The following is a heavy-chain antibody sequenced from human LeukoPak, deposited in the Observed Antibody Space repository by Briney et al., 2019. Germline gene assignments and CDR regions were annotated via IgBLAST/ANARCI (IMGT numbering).Heavy chain of an antibody. CDR1: GGSISSHY. D-gene: IGHD6-13*01. V-gene: IGHV4-59*11. Sequence: PSETLSLTCTVSGGSISSHYWSWIRQPPGKGLEWIGYIYYSGSTNYNPSLKSRVTISVDTSKNQFSLKLSSVTAADTAVYYCARGGLAAAANYYYCYMDVWGKGTTVTVSS. CDR3: ARGGLAAAANYYYCYMDV. CDR2: IYYSGST. J-gene: IGHJ6*03.